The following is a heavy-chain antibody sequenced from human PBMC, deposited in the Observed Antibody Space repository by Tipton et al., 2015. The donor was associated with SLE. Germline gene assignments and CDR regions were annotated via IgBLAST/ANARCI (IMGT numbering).Heavy chain of an antibody. V-gene: IGHV4-61*09. CDR2: NYTRGGT. CDR1: GGSISSGSYY. Sequence: TLSLTCTVSGGSISSGSYYWSWIRQPAGKGLVWSGHNYTRGGTNYNPSLKSRVTISVDTSKNQFSLKLSSVTAADTAVYYCARGAVVAFDIWGQGTMVTVSS. J-gene: IGHJ3*02. CDR3: ARGAVVAFDI. D-gene: IGHD6-19*01.